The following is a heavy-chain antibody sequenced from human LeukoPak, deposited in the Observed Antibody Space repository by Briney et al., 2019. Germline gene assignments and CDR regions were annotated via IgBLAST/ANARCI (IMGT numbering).Heavy chain of an antibody. CDR2: IRYDGRNK. CDR3: AKVGVDYGGNSRAFDI. V-gene: IGHV3-30*02. J-gene: IGHJ3*02. CDR1: GFTFSSYG. D-gene: IGHD4-23*01. Sequence: PGGSLRLSCAASGFTFSSYGMHWVRQAPGKGLEWVAFIRYDGRNKYYADPVKGRFIISRDNSKNTLYLQMNSLRTEDTAAYYCAKVGVDYGGNSRAFDIWGQGTMVTVSS.